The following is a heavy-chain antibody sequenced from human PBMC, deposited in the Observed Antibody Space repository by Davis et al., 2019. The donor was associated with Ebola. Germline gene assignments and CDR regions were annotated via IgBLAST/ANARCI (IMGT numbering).Heavy chain of an antibody. CDR1: GFTFSSYA. CDR3: AKDLLAVRGVIYDY. D-gene: IGHD3-10*01. J-gene: IGHJ4*02. Sequence: GGSLRLSCAASGFTFSSYAMSWVRQAPGKGLEWVSAISGSGGSTYYADSVKGRFTISRDNSKNTLYLQMNSLRAEDTAVYYCAKDLLAVRGVIYDYWGQGTLVTVSS. CDR2: ISGSGGST. V-gene: IGHV3-23*01.